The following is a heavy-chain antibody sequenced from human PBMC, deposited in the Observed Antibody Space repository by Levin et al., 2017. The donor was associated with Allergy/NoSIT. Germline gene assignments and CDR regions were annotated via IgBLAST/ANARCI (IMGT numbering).Heavy chain of an antibody. D-gene: IGHD3-10*01. CDR2: ISYDGSNK. Sequence: GGSLRLSCAASGFTFSSYAMHWVRQAPGKGLEWVAVISYDGSNKYYADSVKGRFTISRDNSKNTLYLQMNSLRAEDTAVYYCAREQGGGYYGSYWGQGTLVTVSS. J-gene: IGHJ4*02. V-gene: IGHV3-30-3*01. CDR1: GFTFSSYA. CDR3: AREQGGGYYGSY.